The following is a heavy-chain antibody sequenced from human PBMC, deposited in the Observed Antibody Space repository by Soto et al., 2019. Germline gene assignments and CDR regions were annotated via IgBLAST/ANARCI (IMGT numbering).Heavy chain of an antibody. D-gene: IGHD3-3*01. Sequence: GGSLRLSCAASGFTFSSYSMNWVRQAPGKGLEWVSSISSSSSYIYYADSVKGRFTIPRDNAKNSLYLQMNSLRAEDTAVYYCARVVGFLEWLLFGAFDIWGQGTMVTVSS. CDR2: ISSSSSYI. V-gene: IGHV3-21*01. J-gene: IGHJ3*02. CDR1: GFTFSSYS. CDR3: ARVVGFLEWLLFGAFDI.